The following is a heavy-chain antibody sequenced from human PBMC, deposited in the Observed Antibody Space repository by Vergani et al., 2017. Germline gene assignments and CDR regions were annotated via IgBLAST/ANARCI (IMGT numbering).Heavy chain of an antibody. CDR2: IIPILGIA. Sequence: QVQLVQSGAEVKKPGSSVKVSCKASGGTFSSYTISWVRQAPGQGLEWMGRIIPILGIANYAQKFQGRVTITADKATSTAYMELSSLKASDTAMYYCARLYCSGGSCYDRNHNWFDPWGQGTLVTVSS. CDR1: GGTFSSYT. J-gene: IGHJ5*02. V-gene: IGHV1-69*02. CDR3: ARLYCSGGSCYDRNHNWFDP. D-gene: IGHD2-15*01.